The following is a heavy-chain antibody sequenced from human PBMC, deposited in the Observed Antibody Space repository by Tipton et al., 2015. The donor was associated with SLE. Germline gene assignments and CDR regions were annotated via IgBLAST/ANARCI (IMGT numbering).Heavy chain of an antibody. V-gene: IGHV3-53*05. CDR3: ARDPYSSSRTWYYGMDV. Sequence: SLRLSCTASGFTVSSNDMSWVRQAPGKGLEWVTLVYSSGSTHYADSVKGRFTISRDNSKNTVYLQMNSLRAEDTAVYYCARDPYSSSRTWYYGMDVWGQGTTVTVSS. J-gene: IGHJ6*02. D-gene: IGHD6-13*01. CDR1: GFTVSSND. CDR2: VYSSGST.